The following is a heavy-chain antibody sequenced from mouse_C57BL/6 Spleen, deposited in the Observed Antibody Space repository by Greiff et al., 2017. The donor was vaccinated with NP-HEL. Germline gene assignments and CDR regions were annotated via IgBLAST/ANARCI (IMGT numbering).Heavy chain of an antibody. CDR1: GYTFTSYW. Sequence: VQLQQPGTELVKPGASVKLSCKASGYTFTSYWMHWVKQRPGQGLEWIGNINPSNGGTNYNEKFKSKATLTVDKSSSTAYMQLSSLTSEDSAVYYCARGNSGVYYAMDYWGQGTSVTVSS. CDR2: INPSNGGT. CDR3: ARGNSGVYYAMDY. D-gene: IGHD3-2*02. V-gene: IGHV1-53*01. J-gene: IGHJ4*01.